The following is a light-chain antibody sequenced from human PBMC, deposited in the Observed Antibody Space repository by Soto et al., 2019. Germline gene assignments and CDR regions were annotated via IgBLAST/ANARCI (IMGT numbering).Light chain of an antibody. V-gene: IGKV1-5*03. J-gene: IGKJ1*01. Sequence: ILMSQSPSSLSASVGDTVTITCRASQDVDKWLAWYQQKPGKAPKSLIYKSSPLIGGVPSRFSAVESGTEYSLSISGLQPEDVATYYCQQYSSYWTFGQGTMVEIK. CDR1: QDVDKW. CDR2: KSS. CDR3: QQYSSYWT.